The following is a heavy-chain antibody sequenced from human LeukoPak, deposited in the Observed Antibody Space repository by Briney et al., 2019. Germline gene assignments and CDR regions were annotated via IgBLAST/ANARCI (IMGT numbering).Heavy chain of an antibody. CDR2: ISSSSSYI. Sequence: GGSLRLSCAASGFTFSSYSMNWVRQAPGKGLEWVSSISSSSSYIYYADSVKGRFTISRDNAKNSLYLQMNSPRAEDTAVYYCARDSGAVAGPYNWFDPWGQGTLVTVSS. D-gene: IGHD6-19*01. CDR1: GFTFSSYS. CDR3: ARDSGAVAGPYNWFDP. J-gene: IGHJ5*02. V-gene: IGHV3-21*01.